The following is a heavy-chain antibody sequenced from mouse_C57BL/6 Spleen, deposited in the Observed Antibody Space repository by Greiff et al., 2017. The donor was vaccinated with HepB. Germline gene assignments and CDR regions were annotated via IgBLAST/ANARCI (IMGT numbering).Heavy chain of an antibody. Sequence: EVQLQHSGAELVRPGASVKLSCTASGFNIKDDYMHWVKQRPEQGLEWIGWIDPENGDTEYASKFQGKATITADTSSNTAYLQLSSLTSEDTAVYYCTTRWEEVAYWGQGTLVTVSA. CDR3: TTRWEEVAY. CDR1: GFNIKDDY. J-gene: IGHJ3*01. V-gene: IGHV14-4*01. CDR2: IDPENGDT. D-gene: IGHD2-3*01.